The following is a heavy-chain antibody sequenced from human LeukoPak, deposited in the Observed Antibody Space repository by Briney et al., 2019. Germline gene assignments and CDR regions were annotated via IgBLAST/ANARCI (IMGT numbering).Heavy chain of an antibody. V-gene: IGHV1-8*01. Sequence: GGSVKVSCKASGYTFTSYDINWVRQATGQGLEWMGWMNPNSGNTGYAQKFQGRVTMTRNTSISTAYMELSSLRAEDTAVYYCARAPRYSSSWDFDYWGQGTLVTVSS. CDR3: ARAPRYSSSWDFDY. CDR2: MNPNSGNT. J-gene: IGHJ4*02. D-gene: IGHD6-13*01. CDR1: GYTFTSYD.